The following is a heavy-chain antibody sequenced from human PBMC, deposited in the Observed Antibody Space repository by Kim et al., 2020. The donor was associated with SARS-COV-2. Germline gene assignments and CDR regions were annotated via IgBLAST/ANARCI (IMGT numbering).Heavy chain of an antibody. CDR2: IYWDGGTT. D-gene: IGHD6-19*01. CDR1: GFNFNDYT. Sequence: GGSLRLSCAASGFNFNDYTMHWVRQTLGRGLEWLSFIYWDGGTTYYADSVKGRFTISRDNSKNSLYLQMSSLTFEDTALYYCARERGSGWFGTFDYWGHGTLLTVSS. CDR3: ARERGSGWFGTFDY. J-gene: IGHJ4*01. V-gene: IGHV3-43*01.